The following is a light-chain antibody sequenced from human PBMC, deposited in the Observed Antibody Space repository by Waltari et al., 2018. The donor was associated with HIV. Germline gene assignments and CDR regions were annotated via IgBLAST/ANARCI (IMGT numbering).Light chain of an antibody. CDR3: LLYMGSGILM. V-gene: IGLV8-61*01. CDR2: STN. J-gene: IGLJ3*02. CDR1: SGSVPTTYH. Sequence: QTVVTQEPSFSVSPGGTGTLTCGLNSGSVPTTYHPSGYQQTPGQAPRTLLNSTNTPSPGVPDRFAGSILGNRAALTVTGAQADDDSHYYCLLYMGSGILMFGGGAKLTVL.